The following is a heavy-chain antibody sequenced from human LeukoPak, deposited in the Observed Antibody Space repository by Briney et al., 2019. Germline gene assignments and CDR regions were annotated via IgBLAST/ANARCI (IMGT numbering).Heavy chain of an antibody. Sequence: GGSLRLSCAASGFTFSSYAMHWVRQAPGTGLQWVAFMSYDGSNEYYADSVKGRFTISRDNSKNTVYLQMNSLRVEDTAVYYCAKDQGERYFDYWGQGTLVTVSS. CDR1: GFTFSSYA. J-gene: IGHJ4*02. D-gene: IGHD3-10*01. V-gene: IGHV3-30*04. CDR2: MSYDGSNE. CDR3: AKDQGERYFDY.